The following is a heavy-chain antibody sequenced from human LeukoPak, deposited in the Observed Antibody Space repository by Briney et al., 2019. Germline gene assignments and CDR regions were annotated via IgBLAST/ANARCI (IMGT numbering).Heavy chain of an antibody. V-gene: IGHV1-69*13. D-gene: IGHD3-10*01. Sequence: GASVKVSCKASGVTFSRLVVSWVRQAPGQGLEWMGQIIPYFGTSNYAQNFQCRVTLTADEATNTAYMELNRLRSDDTAVYYCTRDAGDYGGSGSYPDYWGQGTLVTVSS. CDR3: TRDAGDYGGSGSYPDY. CDR2: IIPYFGTS. J-gene: IGHJ4*02. CDR1: GVTFSRLV.